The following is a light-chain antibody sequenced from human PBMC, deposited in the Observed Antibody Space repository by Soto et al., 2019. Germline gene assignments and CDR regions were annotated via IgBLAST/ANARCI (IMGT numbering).Light chain of an antibody. CDR2: SVN. CDR1: SSDVGSYDY. Sequence: QSALIQPPSVSGSPGQSVTISCTGTSSDVGSYDYVSWFQHHPGTVPKPMIYSVNSRPSGVPDRFSDSKSGNPASMTISGLQPGDGADYFCFSYTSSATSVLGTGTKVTVL. CDR3: FSYTSSATSV. V-gene: IGLV2-11*01. J-gene: IGLJ1*01.